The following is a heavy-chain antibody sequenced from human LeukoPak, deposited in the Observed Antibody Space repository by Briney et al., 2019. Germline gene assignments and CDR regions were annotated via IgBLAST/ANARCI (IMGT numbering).Heavy chain of an antibody. CDR3: AKGHLWFGELSPPFLSDFDY. CDR1: GFTFSSYG. D-gene: IGHD3-10*01. J-gene: IGHJ4*02. CDR2: ISYDGSNK. Sequence: GRSLRLSCAASGFTFSSYGMHWVRQAPGKGLEWVAVISYDGSNKYYADSVKGRFTISRDNSKNTLYLQMNSLRAEDTAVYYCAKGHLWFGELSPPFLSDFDYWGQGTLVTVSS. V-gene: IGHV3-30*18.